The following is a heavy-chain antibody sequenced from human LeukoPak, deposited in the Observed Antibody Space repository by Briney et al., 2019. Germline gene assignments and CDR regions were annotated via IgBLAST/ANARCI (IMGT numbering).Heavy chain of an antibody. CDR3: ARAKWELFDY. CDR2: IYYSGST. D-gene: IGHD1-26*01. J-gene: IGHJ4*02. CDR1: GGSISSYY. Sequence: SETLSLTCIVSGGSISSYYWSWIRQPPGKGLEWIGYIYYSGSTNYNPSLKSRVTISVDTSKNQFSLKLSSVTAADTAVYYCARAKWELFDYWGQGTLVTVSS. V-gene: IGHV4-59*01.